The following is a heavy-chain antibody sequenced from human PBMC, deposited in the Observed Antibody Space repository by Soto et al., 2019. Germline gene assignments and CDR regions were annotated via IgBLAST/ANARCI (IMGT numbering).Heavy chain of an antibody. V-gene: IGHV4-31*03. CDR1: GGSISSGGYY. CDR2: IYYSGST. J-gene: IGHJ6*02. Sequence: QVQLQESGPELVKPSQTLSLTCTVSGGSISSGGYYWSWIRQHPGKGLEWIGYIYYSGSTYYNPSLKSRVTISVDTSKNQFSLKLSSVTAADTAVYYCARMPVVSYYYYGMDVWGQGTTVTVSS. D-gene: IGHD2-15*01. CDR3: ARMPVVSYYYYGMDV.